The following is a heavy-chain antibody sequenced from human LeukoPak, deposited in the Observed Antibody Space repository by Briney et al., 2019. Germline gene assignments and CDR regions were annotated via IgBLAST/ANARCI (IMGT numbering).Heavy chain of an antibody. CDR2: ISAYNGDT. J-gene: IGHJ5*02. CDR3: ARKITVAGTNCFDP. Sequence: ASVKVSCKASGYTFTTYGITWVRQAPGQGLEWMGWISAYNGDTNYAQKLQGRVTMTTDTSTSTAYMELRSLRSDDTAVYYCARKITVAGTNCFDPSGQGTLVTASS. V-gene: IGHV1-18*01. D-gene: IGHD6-19*01. CDR1: GYTFTTYG.